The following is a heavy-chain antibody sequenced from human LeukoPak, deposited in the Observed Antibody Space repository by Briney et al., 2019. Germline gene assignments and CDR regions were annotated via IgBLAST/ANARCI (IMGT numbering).Heavy chain of an antibody. Sequence: GGSLRLSCAASGFTFSSYSMNWVRQAPGKGLEWVSSISSSSSYIYYADSVKGRFTTSRDNAKNSLYLQMNSLRAEDTAVYYCARELGGSSVSDYWGQGTLVTVSS. V-gene: IGHV3-21*01. J-gene: IGHJ4*02. D-gene: IGHD6-19*01. CDR1: GFTFSSYS. CDR2: ISSSSSYI. CDR3: ARELGGSSVSDY.